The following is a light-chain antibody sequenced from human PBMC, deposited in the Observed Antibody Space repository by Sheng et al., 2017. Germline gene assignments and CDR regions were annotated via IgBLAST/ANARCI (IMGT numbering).Light chain of an antibody. V-gene: IGLV2-14*03. CDR3: SSYTSTIWV. J-gene: IGLJ3*02. CDR1: SSDVGGYNY. CDR2: DVS. Sequence: QSALTQPASVSGSPGQSITISCTGTSSDVGGYNYVSWYQHHPGKVPKLIIYDVSGRPSGVSNRFSGSKSGNTASLTISGLQAEDEADYYCSSYTSTIWVFGGGTKLTVL.